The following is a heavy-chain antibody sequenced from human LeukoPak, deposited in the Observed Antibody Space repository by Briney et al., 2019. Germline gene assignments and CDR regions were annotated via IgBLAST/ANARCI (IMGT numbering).Heavy chain of an antibody. D-gene: IGHD7-27*01. CDR1: GDSVSSKSVS. CDR2: TRYRSTWNT. Sequence: SQTLSLTCAISGDSVSSKSVSWNWVRQSPSRGLEYLGRTRYRSTWNTFYSLSVQGRITVNADTSSNQVSLRLNSVTPEDTALYYCVRDFNWAFDYWGQGTLVTVSS. CDR3: VRDFNWAFDY. V-gene: IGHV6-1*01. J-gene: IGHJ4*02.